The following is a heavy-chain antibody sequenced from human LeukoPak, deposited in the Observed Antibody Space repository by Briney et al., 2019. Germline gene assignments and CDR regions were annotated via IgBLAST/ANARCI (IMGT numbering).Heavy chain of an antibody. Sequence: PSETLSLTCNVSGASISDYYWSWVRQSPEKGLEWIASLLYSGSTHYNPSLRSRVAISGDTSNNQFSLILTSVTTADTAVYYCVRTGRRGYFDFWGRGTLVTVSS. CDR1: GASISDYY. D-gene: IGHD1-14*01. J-gene: IGHJ2*01. CDR2: LLYSGST. CDR3: VRTGRRGYFDF. V-gene: IGHV4-59*01.